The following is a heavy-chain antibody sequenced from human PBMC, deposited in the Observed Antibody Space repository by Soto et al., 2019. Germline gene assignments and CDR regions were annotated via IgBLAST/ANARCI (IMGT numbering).Heavy chain of an antibody. CDR1: GGTFSSYA. D-gene: IGHD4-4*01. J-gene: IGHJ4*02. CDR3: ARAGATLTTGYFDY. Sequence: QVQLVQSGAEVKKPGSSVKVSCKASGGTFSSYAISWVRKAPGQGLEWMGGIIPIFGTANYAQKFQGRVTITADESTSTAYREMNSLRSEYTSVYYCARAGATLTTGYFDYWGQGTLVTVSS. V-gene: IGHV1-69*12. CDR2: IIPIFGTA.